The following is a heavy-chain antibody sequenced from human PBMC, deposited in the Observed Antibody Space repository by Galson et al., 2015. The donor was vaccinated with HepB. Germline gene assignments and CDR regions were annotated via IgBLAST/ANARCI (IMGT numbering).Heavy chain of an antibody. CDR1: GYTFTSYG. J-gene: IGHJ6*02. D-gene: IGHD3-3*01. V-gene: IGHV1-18*01. CDR2: ISAYNGNT. CDR3: ARVVVYDFWGGYGFGYYGMDV. Sequence: SVKVSCKASGYTFTSYGISWVRQAPGQGLEWMGWISAYNGNTNYAQKLQGRVTMTTDTSTSTAYMELRSLRSDDTAVYYCARVVVYDFWGGYGFGYYGMDVWGQGTTVTVSS.